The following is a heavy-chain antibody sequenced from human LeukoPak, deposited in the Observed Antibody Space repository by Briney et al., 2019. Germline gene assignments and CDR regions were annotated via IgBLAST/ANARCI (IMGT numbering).Heavy chain of an antibody. CDR2: ISDRRGDT. J-gene: IGHJ4*02. V-gene: IGHV3-23*01. CDR3: AKRYRGNYDY. D-gene: IGHD1-26*01. CDR1: GFTFSSYA. Sequence: GGSLRLSCAASGFTFSSYAMTWVRQAPGKGLEWVSAISDRRGDTYYADSVKGRFTISRDNSKNTLYLQMNSLRAEDTAVYYCAKRYRGNYDYWGQGTLVTVSS.